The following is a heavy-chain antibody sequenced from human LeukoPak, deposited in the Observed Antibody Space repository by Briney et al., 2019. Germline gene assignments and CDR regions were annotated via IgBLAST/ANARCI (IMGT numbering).Heavy chain of an antibody. Sequence: ASVKDSCKASGYTFTSYGISWVGQAPGQGLEWMGWISAYNGNTNCTQKFQGRVTMTTDIFTSTAYMELRSLRSDDTAVYYCARDGGYSSSWSGYWGQGTLVTVSS. CDR2: ISAYNGNT. CDR3: ARDGGYSSSWSGY. D-gene: IGHD6-13*01. J-gene: IGHJ4*02. CDR1: GYTFTSYG. V-gene: IGHV1-18*01.